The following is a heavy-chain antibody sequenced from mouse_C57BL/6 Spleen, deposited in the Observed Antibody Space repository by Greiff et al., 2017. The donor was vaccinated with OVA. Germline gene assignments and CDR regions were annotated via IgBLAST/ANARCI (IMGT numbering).Heavy chain of an antibody. CDR1: GFTFSDYG. D-gene: IGHD2-9*01. V-gene: IGHV5-17*01. CDR2: ISSGSSTI. CDR3: ARPYYGYDWFAY. Sequence: EVMLVESGGGLVKPGGSLKLSCAASGFTFSDYGMHWVRQAPEKGLEWVAYISSGSSTIYYADTVKGRFTISRDNAKNTLFLQMTSLRSEDTAMYYCARPYYGYDWFAYWGQGTLVTVSA. J-gene: IGHJ3*01.